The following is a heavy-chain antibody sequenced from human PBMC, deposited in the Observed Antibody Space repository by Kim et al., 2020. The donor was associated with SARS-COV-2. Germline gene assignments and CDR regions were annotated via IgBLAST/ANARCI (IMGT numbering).Heavy chain of an antibody. J-gene: IGHJ6*02. Sequence: RFTISRDNSKNSLYLQMNSLRTEDTALYYCAKDGGTGYGDYFHYYGMDVWGQGTTVTVSS. CDR3: AKDGGTGYGDYFHYYGMDV. V-gene: IGHV3-43*01. D-gene: IGHD4-17*01.